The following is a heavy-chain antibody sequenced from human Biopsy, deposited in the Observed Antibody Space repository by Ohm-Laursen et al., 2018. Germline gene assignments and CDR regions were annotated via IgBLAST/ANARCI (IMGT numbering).Heavy chain of an antibody. V-gene: IGHV4-34*01. CDR3: TRAGGGKIYGL. CDR2: INHSGRT. Sequence: SDTLSLTCAVYGESFNGYYWSWIRQTPGKGLEWIGEINHSGRTNYNPSLKSRVTISVDTSKNQFSLKLTSVTAADTALYYCTRAGGGKIYGLWGQGTLVTVSS. D-gene: IGHD3-16*01. CDR1: GESFNGYY. J-gene: IGHJ4*02.